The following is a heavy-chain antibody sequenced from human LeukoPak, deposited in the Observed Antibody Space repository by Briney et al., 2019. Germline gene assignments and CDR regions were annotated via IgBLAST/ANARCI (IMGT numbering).Heavy chain of an antibody. CDR3: ARQGGSSFYGMDV. CDR2: IYLYGTT. D-gene: IGHD2-15*01. CDR1: IGSISSSKW. J-gene: IGHJ6*02. V-gene: IGHV4-4*02. Sequence: NPSETLSLTCSVSIGSISSSKWWSWVRQSPVKGLEWIGEIYLYGTTNYNPSFTSRVTMSVDRSRNQFSLKLTSVTAADTAVYYCARQGGSSFYGMDVWGQGTTVTVSS.